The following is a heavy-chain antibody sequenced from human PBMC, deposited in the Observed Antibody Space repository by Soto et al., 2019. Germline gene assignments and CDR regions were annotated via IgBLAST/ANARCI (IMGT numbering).Heavy chain of an antibody. Sequence: GGSLRLSCAASGFTFSSYAMSWIRQAPGKGLECVSAISGSGGSTYYADSVKGRFTISRDNSKNTLYLQMNSLRAEDTAVYYCAKGLSIVVVPAAMGLSAFDIWGQGTMVTVSS. D-gene: IGHD2-2*01. J-gene: IGHJ3*02. CDR1: GFTFSSYA. CDR3: AKGLSIVVVPAAMGLSAFDI. CDR2: ISGSGGST. V-gene: IGHV3-23*01.